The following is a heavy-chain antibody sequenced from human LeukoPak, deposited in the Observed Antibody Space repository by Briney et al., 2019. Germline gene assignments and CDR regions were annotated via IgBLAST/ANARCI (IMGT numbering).Heavy chain of an antibody. Sequence: GGSLRLSCAASAFTFSRYDMHWVRQAPGKGLEWVAVISYDGSNKYYADSVKGRFTISRDNSKNTLYLQMNSLRAEDTAVYYCAKVGSGSYSYDAFDIWGQGTMVTVSS. CDR1: AFTFSRYD. D-gene: IGHD1-26*01. V-gene: IGHV3-30-3*01. J-gene: IGHJ3*02. CDR2: ISYDGSNK. CDR3: AKVGSGSYSYDAFDI.